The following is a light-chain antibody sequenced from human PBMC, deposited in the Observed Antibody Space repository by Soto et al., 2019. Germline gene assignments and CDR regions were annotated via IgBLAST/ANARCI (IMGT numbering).Light chain of an antibody. CDR1: SSDVGSYNL. Sequence: QSALTQPASVSGSPGQSITISCTGTSSDVGSYNLVSWYQQHPGKAPRLMIYEGSKRPSGISNRFSGSKSGNMASLTISGLQAEDEADYYCCSYAGSTSVAFGGGTKLTVL. CDR2: EGS. V-gene: IGLV2-23*01. J-gene: IGLJ2*01. CDR3: CSYAGSTSVA.